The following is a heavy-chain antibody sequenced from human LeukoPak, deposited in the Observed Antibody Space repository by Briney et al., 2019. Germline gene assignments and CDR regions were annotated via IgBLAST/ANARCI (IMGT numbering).Heavy chain of an antibody. CDR1: GASISSGSYY. V-gene: IGHV4-61*02. CDR3: SRMYCTSTNCYEY. CDR2: LYNNGST. Sequence: SETLSLTCTVSGASISSGSYYWNWIRQPAGKGLEWIGRLYNNGSTNYNPSLKSRLSISVETSKNQFSLKLTSVTAADTAMYYCSRMYCTSTNCYEYWGQGTLVSVSS. J-gene: IGHJ4*02. D-gene: IGHD2-2*01.